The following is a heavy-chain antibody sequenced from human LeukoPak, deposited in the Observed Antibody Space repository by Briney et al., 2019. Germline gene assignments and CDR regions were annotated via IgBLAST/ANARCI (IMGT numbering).Heavy chain of an antibody. D-gene: IGHD3-9*01. CDR3: AKDPERRYFDWVPIGY. CDR1: GFTFSSYA. V-gene: IGHV3-23*01. CDR2: ISGSGGST. J-gene: IGHJ4*02. Sequence: GGSLRLSCAASGFTFSSYAMSWVRQAPGKGLEWVSAISGSGGSTYYADSVKGRFTISRDNSKNTLYLQMNSLRAEDTAVYYCAKDPERRYFDWVPIGYWGQGTLVTVSS.